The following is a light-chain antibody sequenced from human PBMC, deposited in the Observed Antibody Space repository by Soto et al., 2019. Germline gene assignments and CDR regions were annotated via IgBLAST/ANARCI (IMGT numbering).Light chain of an antibody. CDR1: QSISIL. CDR3: QPRNSYPIT. CDR2: DAS. J-gene: IGKJ5*01. Sequence: DIQMTQSPSTLSASVGDRVTITCRASQSISILLSWYHQKPGKAPKLLIYDASSLESGVPSRFSGSGSGTEFTLTISSLQPEDFATYYCQPRNSYPITFGHGIGLEIK. V-gene: IGKV1-5*01.